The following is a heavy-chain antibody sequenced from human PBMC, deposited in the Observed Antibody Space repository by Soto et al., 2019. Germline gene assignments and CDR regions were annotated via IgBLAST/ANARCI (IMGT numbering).Heavy chain of an antibody. CDR3: AKDTYDSSGWFHYYYYGMDV. CDR2: IIPTFGTT. CDR1: GGTFSSYV. Sequence: SVKVSCKASGGTFSSYVISWVRQAPGQGLEWMGGIIPTFGTTKYAQDFQGRVTITADKSTSTAYMELNSLRAEDTAVYYCAKDTYDSSGWFHYYYYGMDVWGQGTTVTVS. J-gene: IGHJ6*02. V-gene: IGHV1-69*06. D-gene: IGHD6-19*01.